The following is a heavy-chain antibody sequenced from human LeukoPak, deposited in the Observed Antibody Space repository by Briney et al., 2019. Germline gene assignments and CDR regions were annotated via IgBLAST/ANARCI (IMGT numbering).Heavy chain of an antibody. V-gene: IGHV3-30*18. CDR2: ISHNGDAT. CDR1: GFTFSNYG. CDR3: AKEPNSYSSGWYFQH. D-gene: IGHD6-25*01. Sequence: YPGGSLRLSCAASGFTFSNYGMQWVRQPPGKGLEWVAVISHNGDATFYADSVKGRFTISRDNSKSTLDLQMNSLRAEVTAVYYCAKEPNSYSSGWYFQHWGQGTLVTVSS. J-gene: IGHJ1*01.